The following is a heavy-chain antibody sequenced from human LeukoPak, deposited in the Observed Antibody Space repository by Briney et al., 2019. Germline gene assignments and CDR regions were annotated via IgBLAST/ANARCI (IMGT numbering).Heavy chain of an antibody. CDR2: IYTSGST. D-gene: IGHD6-13*01. CDR3: ASRRRIAAAENWFDP. V-gene: IGHV4-61*02. Sequence: SETLSLTCTVSGGSISSGSYYWSWIRQPAGKGLEWIGRIYTSGSTDYNPSLKSRVTISVDTSKNQFSLKLSSVTAADTAVYYCASRRRIAAAENWFDPWGQGTLVTVSS. CDR1: GGSISSGSYY. J-gene: IGHJ5*02.